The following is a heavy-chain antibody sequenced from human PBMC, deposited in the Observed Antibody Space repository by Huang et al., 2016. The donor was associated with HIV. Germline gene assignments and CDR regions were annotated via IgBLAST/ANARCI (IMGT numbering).Heavy chain of an antibody. CDR3: ARRGVMVRGAHFDY. CDR1: GFTFDDSA. J-gene: IGHJ4*02. V-gene: IGHV3-9*01. Sequence: EVQLVESGGGLVQPGRSLRLSCAASGFTFDDSAMHWVRQAPGKGLELVSGISWNSGSIGYADSVKGRFTISRDNAKNSLYLQMNSLRAEDTALYYCARRGVMVRGAHFDYWGLGTLVTVSS. D-gene: IGHD3-10*01. CDR2: ISWNSGSI.